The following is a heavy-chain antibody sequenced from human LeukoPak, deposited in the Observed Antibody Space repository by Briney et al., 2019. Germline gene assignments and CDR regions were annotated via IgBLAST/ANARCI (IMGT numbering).Heavy chain of an antibody. Sequence: ASVKVSCKASGGTFSSYAISWVRQAPGQGLEWMGGIIPIFGTANYAQKFQGRVTITADESTSTAYMELSSLRSEDTAVYYCVRDRRQTYYYDSSGYYFDYWGQGTLVTVSS. J-gene: IGHJ4*02. CDR1: GGTFSSYA. CDR2: IIPIFGTA. V-gene: IGHV1-69*13. D-gene: IGHD3-22*01. CDR3: VRDRRQTYYYDSSGYYFDY.